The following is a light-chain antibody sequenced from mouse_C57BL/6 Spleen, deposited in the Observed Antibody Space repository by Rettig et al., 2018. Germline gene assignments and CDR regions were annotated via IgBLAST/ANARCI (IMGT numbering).Light chain of an antibody. Sequence: DIQLTQSPASLSPSVGETVTITCRPTGNIHNCLVWYQQKQGKSPQLLVYNAKTLADGVPSRFSGSGSGTQYSLKINSLQPEDFGSYYCQHFWGTPWTFGGGTKLEIK. CDR3: QHFWGTPWT. V-gene: IGKV12-41*01. CDR2: NAK. CDR1: GNIHNC. J-gene: IGKJ1*01.